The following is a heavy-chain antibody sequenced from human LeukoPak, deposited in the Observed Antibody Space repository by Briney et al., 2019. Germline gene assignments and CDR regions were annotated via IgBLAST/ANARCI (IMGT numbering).Heavy chain of an antibody. CDR1: GFTFSSYW. J-gene: IGHJ6*04. CDR3: ARGPSYYDILTGYYWYYYGMDV. Sequence: GGSLGLSCAASGFTFSSYWMSWVRQAPGKGLEWVANIKQDGSEKYYVDSVKGRFTISRDNAKNSLYLQMNSLRAEDTAVYYCARGPSYYDILTGYYWYYYGMDVWGKGTTVTVSS. D-gene: IGHD3-9*01. V-gene: IGHV3-7*03. CDR2: IKQDGSEK.